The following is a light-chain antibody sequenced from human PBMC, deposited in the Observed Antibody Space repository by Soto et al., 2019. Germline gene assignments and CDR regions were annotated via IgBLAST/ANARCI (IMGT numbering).Light chain of an antibody. CDR3: SSYTTSSTL. J-gene: IGLJ2*01. Sequence: QSALNQPASVSGSPGQSITISCTGTSSDVSGYNYVSWYQQHPGKAPKLMIYEVTNRPSGVSNRFSGSKSGNTASLTISGLQADDEADYFCSSYTTSSTLFGGGTKLTVL. CDR1: SSDVSGYNY. V-gene: IGLV2-14*01. CDR2: EVT.